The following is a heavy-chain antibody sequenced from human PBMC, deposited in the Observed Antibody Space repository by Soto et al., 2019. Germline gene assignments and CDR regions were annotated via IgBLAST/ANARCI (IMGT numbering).Heavy chain of an antibody. CDR2: INPSGGST. D-gene: IGHD6-13*01. V-gene: IGHV1-46*03. CDR3: ASEQQLVPSPHFAY. Sequence: QVQLVQSGAEVKKPGASVKVSCKASGYTFTSYYMHWVRQAPGQGLEWMGIINPSGGSTSYAQKFXGXVXXTRETSTSTVYMELRSLRSEDPAVYYCASEQQLVPSPHFAYWGQGTLVTVSS. CDR1: GYTFTSYY. J-gene: IGHJ4*02.